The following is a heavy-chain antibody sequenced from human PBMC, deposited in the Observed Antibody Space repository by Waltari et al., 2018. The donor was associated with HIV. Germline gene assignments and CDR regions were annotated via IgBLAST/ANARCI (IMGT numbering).Heavy chain of an antibody. V-gene: IGHV3-64D*06. D-gene: IGHD3-9*01. Sequence: EGEVVGSGGPLVHHGRARMASFRSVGCSFGGHALAGLHQTPGKGLEYVSAISGDGHSTYYAGSLKGRFTITRDNSNNTVWLQMRSLRAEDTAVYYCAKGNYDVLTGYYGPSFECWGQGTLVTVSS. CDR3: AKGNYDVLTGYYGPSFEC. J-gene: IGHJ4*02. CDR1: GCSFGGHA. CDR2: ISGDGHST.